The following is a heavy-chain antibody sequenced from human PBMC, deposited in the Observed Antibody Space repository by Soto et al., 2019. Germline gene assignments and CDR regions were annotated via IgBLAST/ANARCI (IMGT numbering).Heavy chain of an antibody. CDR2: ISGNTGKT. Sequence: QVQLVQYGAEVTEPGASVKVSCKASGYTCISYAVSWVRQAHGQGLEWMGWISGNTGKTNYAQKLQGRVIMTTDTSTSTAYMELKSLTSDDTAVYYCARDWNCTNTRCQNCFDPWGQGTLVTVSS. CDR3: ARDWNCTNTRCQNCFDP. V-gene: IGHV1-18*01. J-gene: IGHJ5*02. D-gene: IGHD2-2*01. CDR1: GYTCISYA.